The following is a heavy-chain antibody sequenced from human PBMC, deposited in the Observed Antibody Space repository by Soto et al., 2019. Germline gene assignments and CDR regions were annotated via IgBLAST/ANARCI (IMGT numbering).Heavy chain of an antibody. CDR3: ARDLGSGSSHFDD. J-gene: IGHJ4*02. D-gene: IGHD1-26*01. CDR1: GGSVSSGSYY. V-gene: IGHV4-61*01. Sequence: PSETLSLTCTVSGGSVSSGSYYWSWIRQPPGKGLECIGYIYYSGSTNYNPSLKSRVTISVDTSKNQFSLKLSSVTAADTAVYYRARDLGSGSSHFDDWGQGTLVTVSS. CDR2: IYYSGST.